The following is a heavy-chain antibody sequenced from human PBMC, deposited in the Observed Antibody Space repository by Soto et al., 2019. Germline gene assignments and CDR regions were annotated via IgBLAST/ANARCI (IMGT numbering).Heavy chain of an antibody. J-gene: IGHJ4*02. V-gene: IGHV3-30*18. Sequence: QVQLVESGGVVVQPGRSLRLSCADSGINFSSHGMHWVRQAPGKGLEWVALVLYDGSNKYYADSVKGRFTISRDNSKNTVYLQINSLRVDDTAVYYCAKGMAGADDSWGQGTLVTVSS. CDR1: GINFSSHG. CDR3: AKGMAGADDS. CDR2: VLYDGSNK. D-gene: IGHD1-26*01.